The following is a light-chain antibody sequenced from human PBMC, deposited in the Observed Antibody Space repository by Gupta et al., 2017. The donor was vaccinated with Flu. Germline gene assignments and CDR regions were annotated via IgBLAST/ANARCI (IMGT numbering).Light chain of an antibody. CDR3: QQYSNWPFT. CDR2: CAS. V-gene: IGKV3-15*01. J-gene: IGKJ3*01. Sequence: GDRTSSACRPSQSVNNYLAWYQQKPGQTPRLLIYCASTRATGIPARFSGSGSGTQFTLTISSLQADDFAAYYCQQYSNWPFTFGPGTKVHLK. CDR1: QSVNNY.